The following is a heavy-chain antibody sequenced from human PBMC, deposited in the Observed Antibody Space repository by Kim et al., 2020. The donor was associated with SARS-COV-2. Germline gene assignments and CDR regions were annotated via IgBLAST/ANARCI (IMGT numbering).Heavy chain of an antibody. CDR1: GGSISSGDYY. J-gene: IGHJ6*02. D-gene: IGHD6-19*01. CDR3: ARVPQAVAGFYYYYYGMDV. Sequence: SETLTLTCTVSGGSISSGDYYWSWIPQPPGKGLEWIGYIYYSGSTYYNPSLKSRVTISVDTSKNQFSLKLSSVTAADTAVYYCARVPQAVAGFYYYYYGMDVWGQGTTVTVSS. V-gene: IGHV4-30-4*01. CDR2: IYYSGST.